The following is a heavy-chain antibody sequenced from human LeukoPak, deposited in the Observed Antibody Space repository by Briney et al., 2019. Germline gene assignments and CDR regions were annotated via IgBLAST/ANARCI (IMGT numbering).Heavy chain of an antibody. CDR1: GFSLSTSGVG. J-gene: IGHJ4*02. CDR2: IYWNDDK. V-gene: IGHV2-5*01. CDR3: AHTPRTPIYYDFWSGYSPLFDY. Sequence: SGPTLVKPTQTLTLTCTFSGFSLSTSGVGVGWIRQPPGKALEWLALIYWNDDKRYSPSLKSRLTITKDTSKNQVVLTMTNMDPVDTATYYCAHTPRTPIYYDFWSGYSPLFDYWGQGTLVTVSS. D-gene: IGHD3-3*01.